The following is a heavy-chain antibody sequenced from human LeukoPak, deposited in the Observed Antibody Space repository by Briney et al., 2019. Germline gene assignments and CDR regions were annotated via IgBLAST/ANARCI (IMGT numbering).Heavy chain of an antibody. V-gene: IGHV4-34*01. J-gene: IGHJ3*02. CDR2: INHSGGT. D-gene: IGHD4-23*01. CDR1: GGSFSGYY. CDR3: ARAVYGGISYDAFDI. Sequence: ASETLSLTCAVYGGSFSGYYWSWIRQPPGKGLEWIGEINHSGGTNYNPSLKSRVTISVDTSKNQFSLKLSSVTAADTAVYYCARAVYGGISYDAFDIWGQGTMVTVSS.